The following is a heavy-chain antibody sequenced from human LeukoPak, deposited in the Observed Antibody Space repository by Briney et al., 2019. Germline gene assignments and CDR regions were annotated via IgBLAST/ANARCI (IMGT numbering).Heavy chain of an antibody. Sequence: GGSLRLSCTASGFTFSTYGMHWVRQAPGKGLEWVTLISYDGSTKYYSDSVKGRFTLSRDNSKNTLYLQMNSLRAEDTAVYYCAKDQSYFVDYWGQGTLVTVSS. CDR1: GFTFSTYG. CDR3: AKDQSYFVDY. J-gene: IGHJ4*02. V-gene: IGHV3-30*18. D-gene: IGHD1-26*01. CDR2: ISYDGSTK.